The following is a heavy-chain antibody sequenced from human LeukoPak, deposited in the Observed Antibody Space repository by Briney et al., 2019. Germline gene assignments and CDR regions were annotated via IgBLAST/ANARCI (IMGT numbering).Heavy chain of an antibody. J-gene: IGHJ6*03. CDR1: GFTFSSYA. CDR3: ANRYARAVYYYYMDV. CDR2: ISGSGGST. V-gene: IGHV3-23*01. D-gene: IGHD6-6*01. Sequence: GGSLRLSCAASGFTFSSYAMSWVRQAPGKGLEWVSAISGSGGSTYYADSVKGRFTISRDNSKNTLYLQMNSLRAEDTAVYYCANRYARAVYYYYMDVWGKGTTVTVSS.